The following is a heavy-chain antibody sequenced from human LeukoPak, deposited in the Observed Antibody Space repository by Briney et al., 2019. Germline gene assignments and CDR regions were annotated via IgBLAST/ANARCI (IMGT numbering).Heavy chain of an antibody. J-gene: IGHJ4*02. CDR2: IYHSGST. CDR1: GGSTSSGNYY. D-gene: IGHD5-18*01. Sequence: SQTLSLTCTVSGGSTSSGNYYWSWIRQPPGKGLEWIGSIYHSGSTYYNPSLKSRVTISVDTSKNQFSLKLSSVTAADTAVYYCARDPGRGYSYGYEGDYRGQGTLVTVSS. CDR3: ARDPGRGYSYGYEGDY. V-gene: IGHV4-39*07.